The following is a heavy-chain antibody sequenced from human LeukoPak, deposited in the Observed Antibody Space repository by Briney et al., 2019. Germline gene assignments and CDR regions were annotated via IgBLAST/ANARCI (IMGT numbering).Heavy chain of an antibody. Sequence: GGSLRLSCAASGFTFSTDGMNWVREAPGKGLEWVSYISSSGSTIYYADSVKGRFTISRDNAKNSLYLQMNSLRAEDTAVYYCARESGSPGIEVDYWGQGTLVTVSS. V-gene: IGHV3-48*04. D-gene: IGHD1-26*01. CDR1: GFTFSTDG. CDR3: ARESGSPGIEVDY. CDR2: ISSSGSTI. J-gene: IGHJ4*02.